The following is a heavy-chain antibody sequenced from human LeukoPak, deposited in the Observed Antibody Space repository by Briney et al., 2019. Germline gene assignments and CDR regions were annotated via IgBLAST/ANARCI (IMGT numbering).Heavy chain of an antibody. D-gene: IGHD4-17*01. CDR3: ARIAYGDYHGMDV. Sequence: GGSLRLSGAASGFTFSSYWMSWVRQAPGKGLEWVANIKQDGSEKYYVDSVKGRSTISRDNAKNSLYLQMNSLRAEDTAVYYCARIAYGDYHGMDVWGQGTTVTVSS. J-gene: IGHJ6*02. CDR1: GFTFSSYW. V-gene: IGHV3-7*01. CDR2: IKQDGSEK.